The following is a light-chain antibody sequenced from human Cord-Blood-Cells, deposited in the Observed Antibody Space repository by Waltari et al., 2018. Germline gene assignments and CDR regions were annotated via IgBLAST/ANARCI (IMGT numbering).Light chain of an antibody. CDR1: SSDVGGYNY. J-gene: IGLJ2*01. V-gene: IGLV2-8*01. CDR2: EVS. CDR3: SSYAGSNNVV. Sequence: QSALTQPPSASGSPGQSVTISCTGTSSDVGGYNYVSWYQQHLGKAPKLMIYEVSKRPSGVPVRFSGSKSGNTASRTVSGLQAEDEADYYCSSYAGSNNVVFGGGTKLTVL.